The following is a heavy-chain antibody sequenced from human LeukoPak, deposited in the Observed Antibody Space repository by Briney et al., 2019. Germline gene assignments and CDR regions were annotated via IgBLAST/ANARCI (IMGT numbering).Heavy chain of an antibody. CDR1: GGTFSSYA. CDR2: IIPIFGTA. J-gene: IGHJ6*03. CDR3: ARGLYYYYYMDV. V-gene: IGHV1-69*13. Sequence: GASVTVSCKASGGTFSSYAISWVRQAPGQGLEWMGGIIPIFGTANYAQKFQGRVTITADESTSTAYMELSSLRSEDTAVYYCARGLYYYYYMDVWGKGTTVTVSS.